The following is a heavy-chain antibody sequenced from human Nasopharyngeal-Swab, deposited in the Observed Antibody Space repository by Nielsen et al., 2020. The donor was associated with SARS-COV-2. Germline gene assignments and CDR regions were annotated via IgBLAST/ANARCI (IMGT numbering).Heavy chain of an antibody. D-gene: IGHD2-15*01. V-gene: IGHV1-3*01. CDR2: INAGNGNT. CDR3: ARGIVVVVAEEWLDP. J-gene: IGHJ5*02. Sequence: WVRQAPGQRLEWMGWINAGNGNTKYSQKFQGRVTITRDTSASTAYMELSSLRSEDTAVYYCARGIVVVVAEEWLDPWGQGTLVTVSS.